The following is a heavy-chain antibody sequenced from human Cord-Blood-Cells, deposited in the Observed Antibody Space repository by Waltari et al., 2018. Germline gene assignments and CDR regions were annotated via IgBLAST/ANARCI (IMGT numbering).Heavy chain of an antibody. CDR3: ASGYYDSSGYYRRYAFDI. J-gene: IGHJ3*02. V-gene: IGHV1-69*01. D-gene: IGHD3-22*01. CDR1: GRTFSSSA. Sequence: QVQLVQSGAVVRKPGSSVTGSCQASGRTFSSSAIRWVPEARGAGLEWMGGIIPIFGTANYAQKFQGIVTITADESTSTAYMELSSLRSEDTAVYYCASGYYDSSGYYRRYAFDIWGQGTMVTVSS. CDR2: IIPIFGTA.